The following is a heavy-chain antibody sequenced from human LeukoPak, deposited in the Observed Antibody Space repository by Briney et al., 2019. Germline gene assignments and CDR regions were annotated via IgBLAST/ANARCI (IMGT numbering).Heavy chain of an antibody. CDR2: ISSSGSTI. D-gene: IGHD3-22*01. CDR3: AREDRKIVVVKGDFDY. J-gene: IGHJ4*02. V-gene: IGHV3-48*04. Sequence: TGGSLRLSCAASGFTFSSYAMSWVRQAPGKGLEWVSYISSSGSTIYYADSVKGRFTISRDNAKNSLYLQMNSLRAEDTAVYYCAREDRKIVVVKGDFDYWGQGTLVTVSS. CDR1: GFTFSSYA.